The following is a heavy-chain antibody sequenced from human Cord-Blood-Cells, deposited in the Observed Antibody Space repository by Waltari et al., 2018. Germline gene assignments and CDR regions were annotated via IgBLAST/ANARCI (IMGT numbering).Heavy chain of an antibody. V-gene: IGHV4-34*01. J-gene: IGHJ4*02. CDR3: ARGGNVVVPAAIEEIDY. CDR1: GGSFSGYY. CDR2: INHSGST. Sequence: QVQLQQWGAGLLKPSETLSLTCAVYGGSFSGYYWSWLRQPPGKGLGWIGEINHSGSTNSNPALKSRVTISVDTSKNQFSLKLSSVTAADTAVYYCARGGNVVVPAAIEEIDYWGQGTLVTVSS. D-gene: IGHD2-2*01.